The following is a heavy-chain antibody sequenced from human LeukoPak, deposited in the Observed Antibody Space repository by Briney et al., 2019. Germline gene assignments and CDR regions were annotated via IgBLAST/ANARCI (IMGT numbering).Heavy chain of an antibody. CDR2: IYYSGST. V-gene: IGHV4-31*03. CDR1: GGSISSGGYY. J-gene: IGHJ3*02. CDR3: ASLGFLASYAFDI. Sequence: SETLSLTCTVSGGSISSGGYYWSWIRQHPGKGLEWIGYIYYSGSTYYNPSLKSRVTISVDTSKNQFSLKLSSVTAADTAVYYCASLGFLASYAFDIWGQGTMVTVSS. D-gene: IGHD3-3*01.